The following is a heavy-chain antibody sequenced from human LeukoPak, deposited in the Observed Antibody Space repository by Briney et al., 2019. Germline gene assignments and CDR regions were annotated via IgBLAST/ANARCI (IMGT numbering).Heavy chain of an antibody. D-gene: IGHD5-18*01. V-gene: IGHV1-18*01. CDR1: GYTFTSYG. J-gene: IGHJ4*02. Sequence: ASVKVSCKASGYTFTSYGISWVRQAPGQGLEWMGWISAYNGNTNYAQKLQGRVTMTTDTSTSTAYMELRSLRSDDTAVHYCARDVGHDGIQLWSTLNYWGQGTLVTVSS. CDR3: ARDVGHDGIQLWSTLNY. CDR2: ISAYNGNT.